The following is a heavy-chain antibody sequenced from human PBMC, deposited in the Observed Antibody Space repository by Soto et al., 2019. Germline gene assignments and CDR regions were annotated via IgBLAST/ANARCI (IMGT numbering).Heavy chain of an antibody. CDR1: GGSISSGDYY. D-gene: IGHD2-15*01. Sequence: PSETLSLTCTVSGGSISSGDYYWSWVRQPPGKGLEWIGYIYYSGSTYYNPSLKSRVTISVDTSKNQFSLKLSSVTAADTAVYYCARVIGYCSGGSCYRFCDYWGQGTLVTVSS. J-gene: IGHJ4*02. V-gene: IGHV4-30-4*01. CDR3: ARVIGYCSGGSCYRFCDY. CDR2: IYYSGST.